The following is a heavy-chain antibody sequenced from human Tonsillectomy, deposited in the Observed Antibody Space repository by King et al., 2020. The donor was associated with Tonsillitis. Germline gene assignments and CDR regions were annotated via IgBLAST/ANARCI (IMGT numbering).Heavy chain of an antibody. CDR3: AKDFETTGTTGWFDP. CDR1: GFTFSSYG. D-gene: IGHD1-1*01. CDR2: IRYDGSNK. V-gene: IGHV3-30*02. J-gene: IGHJ5*02. Sequence: VQLVESGGGVVQPGGSLRLSCAASGFTFSSYGMHWVRQAPGKGLEWVAFIRYDGSNKYYADSVKGRFTISRDNSKNTLYLQMNSLRAEVTAVYYCAKDFETTGTTGWFDPWGQGTLVTVSS.